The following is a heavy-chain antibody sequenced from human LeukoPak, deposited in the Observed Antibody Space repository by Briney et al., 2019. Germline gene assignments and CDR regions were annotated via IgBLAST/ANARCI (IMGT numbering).Heavy chain of an antibody. V-gene: IGHV3-21*01. D-gene: IGHD5-18*01. Sequence: PGGSLRLSCAASGFTFSSYSMNWVRQAPGKGLEWVSSISSSSSYIYYADSVKGRFTISRDNAKNSLYLQMNSLRAEDTAVYYCARVPGYSYGYGDYWGQGTLVTVSS. CDR2: ISSSSSYI. J-gene: IGHJ4*02. CDR3: ARVPGYSYGYGDY. CDR1: GFTFSSYS.